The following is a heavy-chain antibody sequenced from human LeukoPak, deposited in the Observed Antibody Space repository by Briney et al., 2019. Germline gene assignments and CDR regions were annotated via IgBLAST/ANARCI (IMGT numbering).Heavy chain of an antibody. D-gene: IGHD3-16*01. J-gene: IGHJ4*02. CDR3: ARGNYDDSYAYGGDFDS. V-gene: IGHV4-59*01. CDR1: GGSISSFY. CDR2: MSNSGST. Sequence: PSQTLSLTCSVSGGSISSFYWNWIRQPPGKGLEWIGYMSNSGSTNYNPSLKSRLTISVDTSKNHLSLRLSSVTAADTAVYYCARGNYDDSYAYGGDFDSWGQGTLVTVSS.